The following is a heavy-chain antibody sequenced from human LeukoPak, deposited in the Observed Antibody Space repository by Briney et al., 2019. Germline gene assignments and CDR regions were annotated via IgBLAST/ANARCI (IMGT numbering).Heavy chain of an antibody. J-gene: IGHJ4*02. CDR3: ARQGAYCSSTSCSLYRREFDY. D-gene: IGHD2-2*01. CDR1: GHSFTSYW. CDR2: IYPGDSDT. V-gene: IGHV5-51*01. Sequence: GESLKISCKGSGHSFTSYWIGWVRQMPGKGLEWMGIIYPGDSDTRYSPSFQGQVTISADKSISTAYLQWSSLKASDTAMYYCARQGAYCSSTSCSLYRREFDYWGQGTLVTVSS.